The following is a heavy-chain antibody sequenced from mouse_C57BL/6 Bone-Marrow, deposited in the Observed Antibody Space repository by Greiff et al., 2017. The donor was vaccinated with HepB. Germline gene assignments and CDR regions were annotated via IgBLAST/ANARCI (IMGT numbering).Heavy chain of an antibody. CDR1: GYTFTSYG. Sequence: VQRVESGAELARPGASVKLSCKASGYTFTSYGISWVKQRTGQGLEWIGEMYPRSGNTYYNEKFKGKATLTADKSSSTAYMELRSLKSEDSAVYFCAATVVATDYAMDYWGQGTSVTVSS. J-gene: IGHJ4*01. D-gene: IGHD1-1*01. CDR3: AATVVATDYAMDY. CDR2: MYPRSGNT. V-gene: IGHV1-81*01.